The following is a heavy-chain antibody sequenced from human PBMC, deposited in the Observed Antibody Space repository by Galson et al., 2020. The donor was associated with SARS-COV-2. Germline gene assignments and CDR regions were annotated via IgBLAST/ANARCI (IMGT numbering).Heavy chain of an antibody. V-gene: IGHV3-49*03. CDR3: TRGHGHINY. CDR1: GFIFGAYA. J-gene: IGHJ4*02. D-gene: IGHD2-21*01. Sequence: GESLQISCATSGFIFGAYAMSWFRQAPGKGLEWVGLITSKGYGGTIEYAASVQGRFTISRDDSKGVAYPQMSSLKTEDTALYYCTRGHGHINYWGRGTLVTVSS. CDR2: ITSKGYGGTI.